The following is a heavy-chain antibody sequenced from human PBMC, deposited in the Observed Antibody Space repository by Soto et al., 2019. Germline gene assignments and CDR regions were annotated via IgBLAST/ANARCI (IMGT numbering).Heavy chain of an antibody. D-gene: IGHD1-7*01. J-gene: IGHJ4*02. CDR1: EFTFSTYD. CDR3: AKGPNWNYPDY. CDR2: ISGSGDTT. V-gene: IGHV3-23*01. Sequence: GGSLRLSCAASEFTFSTYDMSWVRQAPGRGLEWVSTISGSGDTTYYADSVKGRFTISRDNSKNTMYLQMNSLRAEDTALYYCAKGPNWNYPDYWGQGTLVTVSS.